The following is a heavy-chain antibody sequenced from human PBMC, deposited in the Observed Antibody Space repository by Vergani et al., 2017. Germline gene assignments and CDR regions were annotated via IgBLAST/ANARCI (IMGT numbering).Heavy chain of an antibody. CDR1: GESFSSFY. D-gene: IGHD3-10*01. J-gene: IGHJ4*02. Sequence: QVQLQQWGAGVVKPSGTLSLTCAVFGESFSSFYWSWIRQPPGKGLEWIGEINNDGHTNYNPSLESQVTVSRDTANNQFSLNLMSVTAADTAMYYCAVRPRVYLVGGEIVTKRTFDYWSQGSMVTVSS. CDR2: INNDGHT. CDR3: AVRPRVYLVGGEIVTKRTFDY. V-gene: IGHV4-34*02.